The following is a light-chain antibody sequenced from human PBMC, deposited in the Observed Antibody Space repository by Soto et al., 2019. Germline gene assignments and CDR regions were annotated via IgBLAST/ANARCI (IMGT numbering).Light chain of an antibody. CDR1: QSVSRY. CDR3: QQRTNWPLT. J-gene: IGKJ4*01. Sequence: EIVLTQSPATLSLSPGERATLSCRASQSVSRYLAWYQQKSGQAPRLLIYDASNGATGIPARFSGSGSGTDFTLTISSLEPEDFAVYYCQQRTNWPLTFGGGTKVEIK. V-gene: IGKV3-11*01. CDR2: DAS.